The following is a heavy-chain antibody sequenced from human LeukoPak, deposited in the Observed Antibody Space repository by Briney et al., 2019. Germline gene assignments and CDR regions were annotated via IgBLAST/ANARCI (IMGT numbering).Heavy chain of an antibody. CDR2: IIPILGIA. Sequence: GSSVKVSCKASGGTFISYAISWVRQAPGQGLEWMGRIIPILGIANYAQKFQGRVTITADKSTSTAYMELSSLRSEDTAVYYCARGGSYSQLYGMDVWGQGTTVTVSS. D-gene: IGHD1-26*01. CDR1: GGTFISYA. V-gene: IGHV1-69*04. CDR3: ARGGSYSQLYGMDV. J-gene: IGHJ6*02.